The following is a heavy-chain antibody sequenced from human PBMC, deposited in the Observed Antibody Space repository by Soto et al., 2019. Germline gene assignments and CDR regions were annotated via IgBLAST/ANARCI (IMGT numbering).Heavy chain of an antibody. V-gene: IGHV4-59*01. CDR2: IYYSGST. CDR1: CGSISSYY. CDR3: ASGLGYCSGGSCYASGWFDP. J-gene: IGHJ5*02. Sequence: SSEPLTLTCTVACGSISSYYWSCILHPPGKGLYWIGYIYYSGSTNYNPSLKSRVTISVDTSKNQFSLKLSSVTAADTAVYYCASGLGYCSGGSCYASGWFDPWGQGTLVTGSS. D-gene: IGHD2-15*01.